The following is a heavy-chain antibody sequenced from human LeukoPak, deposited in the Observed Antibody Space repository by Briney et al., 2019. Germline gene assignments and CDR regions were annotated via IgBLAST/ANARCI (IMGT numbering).Heavy chain of an antibody. D-gene: IGHD6-13*01. J-gene: IGHJ4*02. Sequence: GGSLRLSCAASGFTFSSYGMHWVRQAPGKGLEWVAFIRYDGNNKYYADSVKGRFTISRDNSKNTLYLQMNSLRAEDTAVYYCAKLRGSTWDPFDYWGQGTLVTVSS. CDR3: AKLRGSTWDPFDY. V-gene: IGHV3-30*02. CDR1: GFTFSSYG. CDR2: IRYDGNNK.